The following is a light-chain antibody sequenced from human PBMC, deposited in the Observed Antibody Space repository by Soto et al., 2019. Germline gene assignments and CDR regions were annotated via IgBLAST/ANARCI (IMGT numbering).Light chain of an antibody. V-gene: IGKV1-5*01. J-gene: IGKJ1*01. CDR1: QTITSW. Sequence: DIQMTQSPSTLSASVGDRVTTTCRASQTITSWLTWYQQKPGKAPKLLISDTSSLQSGVPSRFSGSGSGTDFTLTISNLQPDDFATYYCQQNNSNSPTFGQGTKVDIK. CDR2: DTS. CDR3: QQNNSNSPT.